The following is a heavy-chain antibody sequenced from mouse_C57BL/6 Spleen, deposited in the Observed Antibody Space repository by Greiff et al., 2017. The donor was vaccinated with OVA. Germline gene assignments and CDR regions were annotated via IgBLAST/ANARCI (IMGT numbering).Heavy chain of an antibody. CDR3: ARFITTVVATRYFDV. J-gene: IGHJ1*03. CDR1: GFNIKDYY. D-gene: IGHD1-1*01. Sequence: EVQVVESGAELVKPGASVKLSCTASGFNIKDYYMHWVKQRTEQGLEWIGRIDPEDGETKYAPKFQGKATITADTSSNTAYLQLSSLTSEDTAVYYCARFITTVVATRYFDVWGTGTTVTVSS. V-gene: IGHV14-2*01. CDR2: IDPEDGET.